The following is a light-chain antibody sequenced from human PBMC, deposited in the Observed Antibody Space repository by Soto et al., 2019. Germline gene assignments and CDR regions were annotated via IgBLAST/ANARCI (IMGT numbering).Light chain of an antibody. J-gene: IGKJ4*01. CDR1: QSVLYSSNNKNY. V-gene: IGKV4-1*01. Sequence: DIVLTQSPDSLAVSLGERATINCKSSQSVLYSSNNKNYLAWYQQKPGQPPKLLIYWASTRESGVPVRFSGSGSGTDFTLTISSLQAEDVAVYYCQQYYSTPLTFGGGTKVEIK. CDR3: QQYYSTPLT. CDR2: WAS.